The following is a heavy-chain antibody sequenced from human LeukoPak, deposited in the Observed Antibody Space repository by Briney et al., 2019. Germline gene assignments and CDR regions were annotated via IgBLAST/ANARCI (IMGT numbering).Heavy chain of an antibody. CDR2: IHYSGNT. CDR3: ARWGYFDNSGYFVAEY. Sequence: SSETLSLACLVSGGSISRYYWTWIRQPPGERLEWIGWIHYSGNTAYNPSLESRVTMSVDTSKNHVSLRMTSVTAADTATYYCARWGYFDNSGYFVAEYWGQGALVTVSS. D-gene: IGHD3-22*01. J-gene: IGHJ4*02. CDR1: GGSISRYY. V-gene: IGHV4-59*01.